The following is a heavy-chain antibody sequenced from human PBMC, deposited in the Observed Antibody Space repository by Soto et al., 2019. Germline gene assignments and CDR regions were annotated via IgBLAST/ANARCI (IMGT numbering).Heavy chain of an antibody. V-gene: IGHV1-69*12. J-gene: IGHJ6*02. D-gene: IGHD1-26*01. CDR1: GGTFSSYA. CDR2: FIPIFGTA. CDR3: ARVGRSRPNYYSYGMDV. Sequence: QVQLVQSGAEVKKPGSSVKVSCKASGGTFSSYAISWVRQAPGQGLEWMGGFIPIFGTANYAQKFQGRVTVTADESTSTAYMELSSLRSEDTAVYYCARVGRSRPNYYSYGMDVWGQGTTVTVSS.